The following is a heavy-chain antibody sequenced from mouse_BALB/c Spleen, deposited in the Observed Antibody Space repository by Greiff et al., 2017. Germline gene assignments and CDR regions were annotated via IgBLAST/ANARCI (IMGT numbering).Heavy chain of an antibody. Sequence: VQLQQSGAELVKPGASVKLSCKASGYTFTSYYMYWVKQRPGQGLEWIGEINPSNGGTNFNEKFKSKATLTVDKSSSTAYMQLSSLTSEDSAVYYCTTYDYALDYWGQGTTITVSS. CDR3: TTYDYALDY. D-gene: IGHD2-4*01. CDR1: GYTFTSYY. V-gene: IGHV1S81*02. CDR2: INPSNGGT. J-gene: IGHJ2*01.